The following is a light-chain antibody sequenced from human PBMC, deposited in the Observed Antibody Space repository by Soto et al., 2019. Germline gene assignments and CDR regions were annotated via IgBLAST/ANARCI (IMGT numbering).Light chain of an antibody. CDR3: QQRSSWPLLT. V-gene: IGKV3-11*01. CDR2: DAS. CDR1: QSVRNY. Sequence: EIVLPQSPATLSLSPGERATPSCRASQSVRNYLAWFQQKPGQAPRLLIYDASNRATGIPARFSGSGSGTDFTLTISSLEPEHFAVYYCQQRSSWPLLTFGGGTKVEI. J-gene: IGKJ4*01.